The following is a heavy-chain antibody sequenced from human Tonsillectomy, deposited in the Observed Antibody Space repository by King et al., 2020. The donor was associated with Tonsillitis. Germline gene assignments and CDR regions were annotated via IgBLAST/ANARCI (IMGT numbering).Heavy chain of an antibody. CDR2: IHGGGRTV. J-gene: IGHJ4*02. CDR3: AKDRGDSDGWPMFDN. CDR1: GFTFSRYA. Sequence: VQLVESGGGLVQPGESLRLSCAASGFTFSRYAMNWVRQAPGKGLEWVSIIHGGGRTVYYADSVKGRFTISRDYSKNTVYLQMNNLSAEDTAVYYCAKDRGDSDGWPMFDNWGQGTRVTVSS. V-gene: IGHV3-23*03. D-gene: IGHD6-19*01.